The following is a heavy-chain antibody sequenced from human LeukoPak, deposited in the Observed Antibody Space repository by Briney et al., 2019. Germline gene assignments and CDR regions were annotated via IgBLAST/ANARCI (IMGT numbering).Heavy chain of an antibody. D-gene: IGHD2-21*01. J-gene: IGHJ4*02. Sequence: GGSLRLSCATSGFNFSDSRMTWVRQAPGKGLQWVANINRDGSEKHFLDSIEGRFTISRDDRKKSLYLQMNSLRPQDTAVYFCVRGDWYFESWGQGTLVTVSS. CDR3: VRGDWYFES. CDR1: GFNFSDSR. CDR2: INRDGSEK. V-gene: IGHV3-7*04.